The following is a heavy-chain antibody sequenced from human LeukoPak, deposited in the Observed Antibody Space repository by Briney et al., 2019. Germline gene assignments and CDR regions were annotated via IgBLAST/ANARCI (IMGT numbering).Heavy chain of an antibody. D-gene: IGHD3-22*01. J-gene: IGHJ4*02. V-gene: IGHV4-31*03. CDR3: ARGVEGYDVSGFYYDY. Sequence: TSETLSLTCTVSGGSISSGGYYWSWIRQHPGKGLEWIGYIYYSGSTYYNPSLEGRVTISLDTSKNQFSLELTSVTAADTAVYFCARGVEGYDVSGFYYDYWGQGTLVTVSS. CDR2: IYYSGST. CDR1: GGSISSGGYY.